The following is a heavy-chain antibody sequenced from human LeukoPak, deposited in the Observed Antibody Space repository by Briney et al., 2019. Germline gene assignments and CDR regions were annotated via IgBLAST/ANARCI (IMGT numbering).Heavy chain of an antibody. CDR3: AKGWGPPSIAVAGTGFDY. V-gene: IGHV3-23*01. CDR1: GFTFSSYA. J-gene: IGHJ4*02. D-gene: IGHD6-19*01. CDR2: ISGSGGST. Sequence: PGGSLRLSSAASGFTFSSYAMSSVRQAPGKGLEWVSAISGSGGSTYYADSVKGRFTISRDNSKNTLYLQMNSLRAEDTAVYYCAKGWGPPSIAVAGTGFDYWGQGTLVTVSS.